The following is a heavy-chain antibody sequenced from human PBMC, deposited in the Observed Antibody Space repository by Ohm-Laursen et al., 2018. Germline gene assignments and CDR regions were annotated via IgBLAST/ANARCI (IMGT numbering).Heavy chain of an antibody. J-gene: IGHJ4*02. V-gene: IGHV3-23*01. CDR1: GFIFSSYA. Sequence: SLRLSCTASGFIFSSYAMSWVRQAPGKGLEWVSAITVNGDNTFYADSVKGRFTISRDNSKNTLYLQMNSLRAEDSAVYYCAKDSYDSSGYCFDYWGQGALVTVSS. CDR2: ITVNGDNT. CDR3: AKDSYDSSGYCFDY. D-gene: IGHD3-22*01.